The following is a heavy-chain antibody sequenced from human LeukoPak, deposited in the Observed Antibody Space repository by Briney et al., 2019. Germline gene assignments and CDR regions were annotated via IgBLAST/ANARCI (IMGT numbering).Heavy chain of an antibody. CDR2: INHSGST. V-gene: IGHV4-34*01. CDR3: ARRLLGYCSGGSCYYGYFQH. Sequence: SSETLSLTCGVYGGSFSGYFWSWIRQPPGKGLEWIGEINHSGSTNYNPSLNTRVTISVDTSKNQFSLKLSSVTAADTAVYYCARRLLGYCSGGSCYYGYFQHWGQGTLVTVSS. CDR1: GGSFSGYF. J-gene: IGHJ1*01. D-gene: IGHD2-15*01.